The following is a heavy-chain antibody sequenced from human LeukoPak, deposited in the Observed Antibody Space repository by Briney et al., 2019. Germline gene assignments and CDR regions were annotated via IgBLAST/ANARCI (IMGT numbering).Heavy chain of an antibody. D-gene: IGHD1-26*01. V-gene: IGHV4-59*01. J-gene: IGHJ4*02. CDR2: IYSSGST. Sequence: PSETLSLTCTVSGGSISNYYWSWIRQPPGKGLEWIGYIYSSGSTNYNPSLKSRVTISVDTSKIQFSLKLGSVTAADTAVYYCARLALQEVGATQTYYLDYWGQGTLVTASS. CDR1: GGSISNYY. CDR3: ARLALQEVGATQTYYLDY.